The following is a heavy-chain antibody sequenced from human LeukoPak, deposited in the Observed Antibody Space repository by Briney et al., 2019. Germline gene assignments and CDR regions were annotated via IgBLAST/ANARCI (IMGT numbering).Heavy chain of an antibody. CDR3: ARRGMYSGSYYDDY. D-gene: IGHD1-26*01. Sequence: PSETLSLTCTVSGGSISSSSYYWGWIRQPPGKGLEWIGSIYYSGSTYYNPSLRSRVTISVDTSKNQFSLKLSSVTAADTAVYYCARRGMYSGSYYDDYWGQGTLVTVSS. CDR1: GGSISSSSYY. J-gene: IGHJ4*02. CDR2: IYYSGST. V-gene: IGHV4-39*01.